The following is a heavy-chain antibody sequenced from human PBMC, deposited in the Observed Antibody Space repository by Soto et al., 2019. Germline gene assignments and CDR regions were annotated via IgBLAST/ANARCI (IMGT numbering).Heavy chain of an antibody. D-gene: IGHD6-19*01. J-gene: IGHJ4*02. CDR3: ARWRDSSGWAFDY. V-gene: IGHV4-61*01. Sequence: SETLSLTCTVSGGSVNSGSYYWSWIRQSPGKGLEWIAYIYYSGNTNYNPSLKSRVTISVDTSKNQFSLKLSSVTAADTAVYYCARWRDSSGWAFDYWGQGTLVTVSS. CDR1: GGSVNSGSYY. CDR2: IYYSGNT.